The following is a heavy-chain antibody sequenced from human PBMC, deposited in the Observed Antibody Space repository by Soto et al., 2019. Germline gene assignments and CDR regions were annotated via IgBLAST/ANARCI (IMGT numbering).Heavy chain of an antibody. V-gene: IGHV1-18*04. J-gene: IGHJ4*02. CDR3: ARDQHYYDSSGYSDY. D-gene: IGHD3-22*01. Sequence: QVQLVQSGAEVKKPGASVKVSCKASGYTFTSYGISWVRQAPGQGLEWMGWISGYNGNTNYALKLQGRVTMTTDTSTSTAYMELRSLRSDDTAVYYCARDQHYYDSSGYSDYWGQGTLVTVSS. CDR2: ISGYNGNT. CDR1: GYTFTSYG.